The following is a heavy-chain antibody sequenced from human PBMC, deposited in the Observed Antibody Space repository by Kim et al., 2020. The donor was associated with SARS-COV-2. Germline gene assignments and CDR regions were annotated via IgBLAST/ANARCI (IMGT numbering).Heavy chain of an antibody. CDR3: ARGPSSVGFDP. CDR1: GGSISSGGYY. V-gene: IGHV4-31*03. Sequence: SETLSLTCTVSGGSISSGGYYWSWIRQHPGKGLEWIGYIYYSGSTYYNPSLKSRVTISVDTSKNQFSLKLSSVTAADTAVYYCARGPSSVGFDPWGQGTLVTVSS. CDR2: IYYSGST. J-gene: IGHJ5*02. D-gene: IGHD2-15*01.